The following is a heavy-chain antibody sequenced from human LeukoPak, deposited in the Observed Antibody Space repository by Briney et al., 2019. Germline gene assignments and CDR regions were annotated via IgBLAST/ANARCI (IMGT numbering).Heavy chain of an antibody. CDR3: AKGVYSSWTNWFDP. D-gene: IGHD6-13*01. CDR1: GFTFSSYW. J-gene: IGHJ5*02. CDR2: INSDGSST. Sequence: GGSLRLSCAASGFTFSSYWMHWVRHAPGKGLVWVSRINSDGSSTSYADSVKGRFTISRDNAKNTLYLQMNSLRAEDTAVYYCAKGVYSSWTNWFDPWGQGTLVTVSS. V-gene: IGHV3-74*01.